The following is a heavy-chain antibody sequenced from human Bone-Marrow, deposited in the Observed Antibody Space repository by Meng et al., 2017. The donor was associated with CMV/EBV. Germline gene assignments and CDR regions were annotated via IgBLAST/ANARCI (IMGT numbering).Heavy chain of an antibody. D-gene: IGHD3-3*01. CDR3: AKDSLIGVVKNYGMDV. CDR1: GISVSRNY. Sequence: GESLKIFCAASGISVSRNYMSWVRQAPGKGLEWLSVINIGGTTYYADSVKDRFTTFRDKSKNTVYLQMNSLRGEDTAVYYCAKDSLIGVVKNYGMDVWGQATTVTVSS. V-gene: IGHV3-66*02. CDR2: INIGGTT. J-gene: IGHJ6*02.